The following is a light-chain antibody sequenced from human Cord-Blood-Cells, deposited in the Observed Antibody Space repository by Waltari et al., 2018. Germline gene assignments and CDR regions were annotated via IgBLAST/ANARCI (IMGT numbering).Light chain of an antibody. J-gene: IGLJ3*02. CDR2: EVS. CDR3: SSYTSSSTWV. CDR1: SSDVGGYNY. Sequence: QSALTQPASVSGSPGQSITISCTGTSSDVGGYNYVSWYQQHPGKAPKLMIYEVSNRPSWVSNRFSGSKSGNTASLTVSGLQAEDEADYYCSSYTSSSTWVFGGGTTLTVL. V-gene: IGLV2-14*01.